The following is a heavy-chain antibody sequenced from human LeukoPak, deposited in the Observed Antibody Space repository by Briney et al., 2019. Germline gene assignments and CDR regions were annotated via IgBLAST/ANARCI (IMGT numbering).Heavy chain of an antibody. D-gene: IGHD6-13*01. V-gene: IGHV6-1*01. CDR2: TYYRTKWYN. CDR3: ARGGTEQLVPAYYYYYYMDV. J-gene: IGHJ6*03. CDR1: GDSVSSNSAA. Sequence: SQTLSLTCAISGDSVSSNSAAWNCIRQSPSRGLEWLGRTYYRTKWYNDYAVSVKSRITINPDTSKNQFSLQLNSVTPEDTAVYYCARGGTEQLVPAYYYYYYMDVWGKGTTVTVSS.